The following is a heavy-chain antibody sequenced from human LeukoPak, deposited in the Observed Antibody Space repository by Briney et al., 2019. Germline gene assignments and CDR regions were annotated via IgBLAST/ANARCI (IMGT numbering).Heavy chain of an antibody. CDR3: ARGLLWFGELLFGVYYFDY. Sequence: ASVKVSCKASGYTFTSYGISWVRQAPGQGLEWMGWISAYNGNTNYAQKLQGRVTMTTDTSTSPAYMELRSLRSDDTAVYYCARGLLWFGELLFGVYYFDYWGQGTLVTVSS. CDR2: ISAYNGNT. V-gene: IGHV1-18*01. J-gene: IGHJ4*02. CDR1: GYTFTSYG. D-gene: IGHD3-10*01.